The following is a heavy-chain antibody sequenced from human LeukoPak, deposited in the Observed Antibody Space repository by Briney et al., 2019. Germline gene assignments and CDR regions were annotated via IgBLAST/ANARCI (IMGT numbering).Heavy chain of an antibody. J-gene: IGHJ4*02. Sequence: GASVKVSCKASGGTLNNYALNWVRQAPGQGLEWMGRIIPIFDTANYAQKFQGRVTITADKSTSTAYMELRSLRSDDTAVYYCARHGNWNYGSYWGQGTLVTVSS. V-gene: IGHV1-69*06. CDR1: GGTLNNYA. CDR2: IIPIFDTA. D-gene: IGHD1-7*01. CDR3: ARHGNWNYGSY.